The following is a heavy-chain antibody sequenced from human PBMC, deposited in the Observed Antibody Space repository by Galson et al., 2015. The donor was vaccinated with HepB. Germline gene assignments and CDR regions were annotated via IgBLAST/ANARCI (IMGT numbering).Heavy chain of an antibody. J-gene: IGHJ6*02. D-gene: IGHD3-10*01. V-gene: IGHV1-3*01. Sequence: SVKVSCKASGYTFTSYAMHWVRQAPGQRLEWMGWINAGNGNTKYSQKFQGRVTITRDTSASTAYMELSSLRSEDTAVYYCARFPWFGEPTTTEYGMDVWGQGTTVTVSS. CDR2: INAGNGNT. CDR3: ARFPWFGEPTTTEYGMDV. CDR1: GYTFTSYA.